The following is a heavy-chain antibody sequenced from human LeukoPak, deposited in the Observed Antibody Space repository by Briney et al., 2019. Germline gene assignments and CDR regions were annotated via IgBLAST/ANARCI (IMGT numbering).Heavy chain of an antibody. CDR2: INSRSSDI. CDR1: GFTFSNDG. CDR3: ARDGVALY. D-gene: IGHD2-15*01. J-gene: IGHJ4*02. Sequence: GGSLRLSCAASGFTFSNDGMSWVRQAPGKRPEWILYINSRSSDIHYADSVRGRFTIYRDNVKNSLFLQMNSLRAEDTAVYFCARDGVALYWGQGTLVTVSS. V-gene: IGHV3-48*01.